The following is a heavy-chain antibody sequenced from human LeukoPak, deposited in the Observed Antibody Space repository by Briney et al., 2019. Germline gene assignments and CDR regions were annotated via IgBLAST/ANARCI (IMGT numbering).Heavy chain of an antibody. D-gene: IGHD4-17*01. J-gene: IGHJ6*02. CDR2: ITWDGGSA. Sequence: GGSLRLSCEASGFNFDDYAMHWVRQAPGKGLEWVALITWDGGSAYYTDSMKGRFTISRDNSKNSLYLQMNSLSPEDTAFYYCAKDVGSALSLLDYGEYTSNYYYGMEVWGHGTTVIVSS. CDR1: GFNFDDYA. CDR3: AKDVGSALSLLDYGEYTSNYYYGMEV. V-gene: IGHV3-43D*03.